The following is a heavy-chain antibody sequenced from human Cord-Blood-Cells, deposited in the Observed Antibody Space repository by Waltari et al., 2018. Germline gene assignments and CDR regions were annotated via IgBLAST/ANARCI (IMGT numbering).Heavy chain of an antibody. CDR3: ARDLMAEGDSSGYFLY. Sequence: QVQLQASGPGLVKPSGTLPLPCALSGGPTLSSYSWTWVRPPPGKGLEWIGEIYHRGSTNYNPSLKSRVTISVDKSKNQFSLKLSSVTAADTAVYYCARDLMAEGDSSGYFLYWGQGTLVTVSS. V-gene: IGHV4-4*02. J-gene: IGHJ4*02. CDR2: IYHRGST. CDR1: GGPTLSSYS. D-gene: IGHD3-22*01.